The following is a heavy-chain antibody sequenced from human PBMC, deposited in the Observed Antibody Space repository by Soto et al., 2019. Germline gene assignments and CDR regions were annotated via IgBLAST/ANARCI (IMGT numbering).Heavy chain of an antibody. Sequence: VESLNISFKGSGYTFTNYWIGWVRQMPGKGLEWMGIIYPGDSDTKYNPSFQGQVTISADKSITTTYLRWTSLKASDTAIYYCAASILYYGMDVWGQRTTVTVSS. CDR1: GYTFTNYW. CDR3: AASILYYGMDV. CDR2: IYPGDSDT. V-gene: IGHV5-51*01. J-gene: IGHJ6*02.